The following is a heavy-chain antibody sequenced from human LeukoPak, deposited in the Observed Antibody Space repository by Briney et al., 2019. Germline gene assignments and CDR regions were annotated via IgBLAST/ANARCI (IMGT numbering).Heavy chain of an antibody. Sequence: VGSLRLSCAASGFTFSSYWMHWVRQAPGKGLLWVSRINSDGSSTSYADSVKGRFTISRDNAKNTLYLQMNSLRAEDTAVYYCARRIAAAAAPYYFDYWGQGTLVTVSS. CDR2: INSDGSST. CDR3: ARRIAAAAAPYYFDY. J-gene: IGHJ4*02. V-gene: IGHV3-74*01. CDR1: GFTFSSYW. D-gene: IGHD6-13*01.